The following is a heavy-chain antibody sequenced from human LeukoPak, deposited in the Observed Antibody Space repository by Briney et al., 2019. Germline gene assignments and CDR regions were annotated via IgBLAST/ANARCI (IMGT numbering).Heavy chain of an antibody. J-gene: IGHJ4*02. CDR2: PRGNGDT. D-gene: IGHD3-16*01. Sequence: ALGLSCVASGFNYSLYAMSGVHEAPATGLDWISRPRGNGDTFYADFAKRRFTLSRDDSRNPVHPQLNNLSVEDRDLLYFAKASWVSIADAGLWGQGTVVTVSS. CDR3: AKASWVSIADAGL. V-gene: IGHV3-23*01. CDR1: GFNYSLYA.